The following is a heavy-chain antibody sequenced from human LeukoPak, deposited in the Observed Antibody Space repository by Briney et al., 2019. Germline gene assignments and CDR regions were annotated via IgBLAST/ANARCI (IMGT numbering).Heavy chain of an antibody. V-gene: IGHV4-61*01. CDR3: ARKELLWFGELSRAGGMDV. CDR1: GGSVSSGNYY. CDR2: IYYSGST. Sequence: SETLFLTCTVSGGSVSSGNYYWSWIRQPPGKGLEWIGYIYYSGSTNYNPSLKSRVTISVDTSKNQFSLKLSSVTAADTAVYYCARKELLWFGELSRAGGMDVWGQGTTVTVSS. D-gene: IGHD3-10*01. J-gene: IGHJ6*02.